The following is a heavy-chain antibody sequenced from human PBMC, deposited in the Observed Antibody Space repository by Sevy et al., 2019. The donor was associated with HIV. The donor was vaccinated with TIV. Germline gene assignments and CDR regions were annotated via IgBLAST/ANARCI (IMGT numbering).Heavy chain of an antibody. V-gene: IGHV3-7*03. J-gene: IGHJ6*02. CDR3: AGGGWGGEDYYGMDV. CDR2: IKQDGSEK. Sequence: GGSLRLSCAASGFTFSSYWMSWVRQAPGKGLEWVANIKQDGSEKYYVDSVKGRFTISRDNAKNSLYLQMNSLRAEDTAVYYWAGGGWGGEDYYGMDVWGQGTTVTVSS. CDR1: GFTFSSYW. D-gene: IGHD3-16*01.